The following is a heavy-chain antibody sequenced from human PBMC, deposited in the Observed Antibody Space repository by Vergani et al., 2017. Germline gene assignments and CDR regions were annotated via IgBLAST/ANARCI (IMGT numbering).Heavy chain of an antibody. CDR2: IDRNYGVK. D-gene: IGHD2-2*02. V-gene: IGHV3-9*01. J-gene: IGHJ6*03. CDR3: ARDQVPADIRLNVGNYRDV. Sequence: VEAGGGLVQPGGSLRLSCTASGFTFQAFPFHWVRQVSGRGLEWVSGIDRNYGVKNGNSFEGRFSISRDNAKKAVFLQMSSLRAEDTAVYYCARDQVPADIRLNVGNYRDVWGKGTTVIVSS. CDR1: GFTFQAFP.